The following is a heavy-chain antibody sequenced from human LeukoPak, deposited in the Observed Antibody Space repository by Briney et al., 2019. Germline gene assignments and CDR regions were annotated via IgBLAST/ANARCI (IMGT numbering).Heavy chain of an antibody. CDR2: INPNSGGT. D-gene: IGHD6-13*01. Sequence: GASVKVSCKASGYTFTGYYMHWVRQAPGQGLEWMGWINPNSGGTNYAQKFQGRVTMTRDTSISTAYMELSRLRSDDTAVYYCARGRKRQLRHLDYYYYYGMDVWGQGTTVTVSS. V-gene: IGHV1-2*02. J-gene: IGHJ6*02. CDR3: ARGRKRQLRHLDYYYYYGMDV. CDR1: GYTFTGYY.